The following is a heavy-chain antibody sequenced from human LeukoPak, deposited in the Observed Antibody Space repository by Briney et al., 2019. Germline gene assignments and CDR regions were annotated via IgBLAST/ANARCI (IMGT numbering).Heavy chain of an antibody. J-gene: IGHJ4*02. CDR2: ISWNSGSI. V-gene: IGHV3-9*01. CDR3: AKEDRRGRHFDY. CDR1: GFTFDDYA. Sequence: PGRSLRLSCAASGFTFDDYAMHWVRQAPGKGLERVSGISWNSGSIGYADSVKGRFTISRDNAKNSLYLQMNSLRAEDTALYYCAKEDRRGRHFDYWGQGTLVTVSS. D-gene: IGHD3-16*01.